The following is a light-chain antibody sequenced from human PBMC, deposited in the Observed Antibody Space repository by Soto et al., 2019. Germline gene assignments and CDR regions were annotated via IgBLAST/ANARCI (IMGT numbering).Light chain of an antibody. J-gene: IGLJ1*01. CDR1: SSDVGYYDY. CDR3: CSYARSSTSV. Sequence: QSALTQPPSASGFPGQSVTISCTGTSSDVGYYDYVSWYQQHPGKAPKLVIYEVTKRPSGVPDRVSASKSGNTASLTVSGLRAEDEADYYCCSYARSSTSVFGTGTKLT. CDR2: EVT. V-gene: IGLV2-8*01.